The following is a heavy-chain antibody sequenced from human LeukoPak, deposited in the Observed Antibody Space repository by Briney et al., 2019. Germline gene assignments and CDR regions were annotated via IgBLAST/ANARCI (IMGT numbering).Heavy chain of an antibody. J-gene: IGHJ5*02. CDR3: AKVGRLRFLEWLRSGPNWFDP. D-gene: IGHD3-3*01. Sequence: GGSLRLSCAASGFTFSSNVMSWVRQAPGKGLEWVSAISGSGGSTYYADSVKGRFTISRDNSKNTLYLQMNSLRAEDTAVYYCAKVGRLRFLEWLRSGPNWFDPWGQGTLVTVSS. CDR2: ISGSGGST. V-gene: IGHV3-23*01. CDR1: GFTFSSNV.